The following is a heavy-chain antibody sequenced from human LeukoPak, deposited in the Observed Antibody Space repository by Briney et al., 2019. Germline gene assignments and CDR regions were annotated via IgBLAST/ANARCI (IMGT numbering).Heavy chain of an antibody. D-gene: IGHD1-26*01. V-gene: IGHV3-23*01. J-gene: IGHJ4*02. CDR2: ISGSGGST. CDR3: AKDPEWELPHYFDY. Sequence: GGSLRLSCAASGFTFSRYAMSWGRQAPGEGVEWGSGISGSGGSTYYADSVKGRFTISRDNSKNTLYLQMNSLGAEDTAVYYCAKDPEWELPHYFDYWGQGTLVTVSS. CDR1: GFTFSRYA.